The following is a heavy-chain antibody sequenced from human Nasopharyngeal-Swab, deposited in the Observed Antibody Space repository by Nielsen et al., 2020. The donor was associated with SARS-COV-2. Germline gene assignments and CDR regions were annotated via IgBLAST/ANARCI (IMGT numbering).Heavy chain of an antibody. CDR2: ITSGNSV. CDR3: ARERGGGYGDY. Sequence: GESLKISCATSGFTFNPYTMTWVRQAPGKGLQWISYITSGNSVQYADSVRGRFTISRDNAKNSLYLQMNSLTAEDTAVYYCARERGGGYGDYWGQGTLVTVSS. D-gene: IGHD5-12*01. J-gene: IGHJ4*02. CDR1: GFTFNPYT. V-gene: IGHV3-48*04.